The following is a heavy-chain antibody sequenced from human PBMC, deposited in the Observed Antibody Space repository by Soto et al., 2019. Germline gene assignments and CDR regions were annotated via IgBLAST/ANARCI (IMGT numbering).Heavy chain of an antibody. J-gene: IGHJ4*02. Sequence: PGGSLRLACAASGFTFSSYAMSWVRQAPGKGLEWVSAIGGSGGTTYYADSVKGRFTISRDNSKNTLYLQMNSLRAEDTAVYYCAKGRILEWLYLDYWGQGTLVTVSS. V-gene: IGHV3-23*01. CDR3: AKGRILEWLYLDY. CDR1: GFTFSSYA. D-gene: IGHD3-3*01. CDR2: IGGSGGTT.